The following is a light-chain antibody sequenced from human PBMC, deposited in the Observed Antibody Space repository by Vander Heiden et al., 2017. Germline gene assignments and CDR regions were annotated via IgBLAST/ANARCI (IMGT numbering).Light chain of an antibody. Sequence: DIVMTQSPDSLAVSLGARATINCKSSQSVLYSSNNKNYLAWYQQKPGQPPKLLIYWASTRESGVPDRFSGSGSGTDFTLTISSLQAEDVAVYYCQQYYSTHFFGQGTKLEIK. V-gene: IGKV4-1*01. J-gene: IGKJ2*01. CDR1: QSVLYSSNNKNY. CDR2: WAS. CDR3: QQYYSTHF.